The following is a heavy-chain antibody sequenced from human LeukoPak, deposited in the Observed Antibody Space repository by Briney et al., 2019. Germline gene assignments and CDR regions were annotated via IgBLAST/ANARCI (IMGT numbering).Heavy chain of an antibody. CDR3: ARPWGSGAIYGSTPFDY. CDR2: IYPGDSDI. J-gene: IGHJ4*02. V-gene: IGHV5-51*01. D-gene: IGHD3-10*01. Sequence: GESLKISCTASGYRFTNYWIGWVRQMPGKGLEWMAIIYPGDSDIRYSPSFQGQVTISADKSINTAYLQWSSLKASDTAMYFCARPWGSGAIYGSTPFDYWGQGTLVTVSS. CDR1: GYRFTNYW.